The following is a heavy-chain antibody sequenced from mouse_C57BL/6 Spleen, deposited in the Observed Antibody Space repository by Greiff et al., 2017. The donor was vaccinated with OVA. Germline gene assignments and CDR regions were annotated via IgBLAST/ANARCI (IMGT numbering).Heavy chain of an antibody. CDR2: IYPGDGDT. Sequence: VQLQQSGPELVKPGASVTISCKASGYAFSSSWMNWVKQRPGKGLEWIGRIYPGDGDTNYNGKFKGKATLTADKSSSTAYMQLSSLTSEDSAVYFCALTQMGYAMDYWGQGTSVTVSS. V-gene: IGHV1-82*01. CDR1: GYAFSSSW. J-gene: IGHJ4*01. CDR3: ALTQMGYAMDY. D-gene: IGHD2-3*01.